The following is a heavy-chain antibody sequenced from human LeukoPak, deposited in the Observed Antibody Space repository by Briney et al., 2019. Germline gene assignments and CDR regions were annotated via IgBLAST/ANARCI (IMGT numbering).Heavy chain of an antibody. CDR3: AKMVREFYAISYYFDY. D-gene: IGHD5/OR15-5a*01. J-gene: IGHJ4*02. CDR1: GFTFSSYA. V-gene: IGHV3-23*01. CDR2: ISGSGAGT. Sequence: GGSLRLSCAVSGFTFSSYAMNWVRQAPGKGLEWVSGISGSGAGTYYADSVKGRFTISRGNSKNTLYLQMNSLRAEDTAVYYCAKMVREFYAISYYFDYWGQGTLVTVSS.